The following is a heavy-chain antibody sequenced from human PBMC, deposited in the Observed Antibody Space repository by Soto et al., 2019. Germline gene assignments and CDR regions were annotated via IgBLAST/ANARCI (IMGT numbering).Heavy chain of an antibody. CDR2: IIPIYGTV. J-gene: IGHJ5*01. CDR1: GDTFRSNG. CDR3: ARDGGVTGMTTIRDS. Sequence: QVQLVQSGTEVTKPGSSVQVSCKVSGDTFRSNGISWVRQVPGQGLDWMGGIIPIYGTVNYALKFLGRVTITADKSTSTAYMELSGLRPEDTVVYYCARDGGVTGMTTIRDSWGQGTVVTVSP. D-gene: IGHD4-4*01. V-gene: IGHV1-69*14.